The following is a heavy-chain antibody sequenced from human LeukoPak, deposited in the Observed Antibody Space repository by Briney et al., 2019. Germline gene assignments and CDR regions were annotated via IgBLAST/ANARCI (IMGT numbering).Heavy chain of an antibody. J-gene: IGHJ5*02. CDR1: GFSFSTYA. Sequence: GGSLRLSCAASGFSFSTYAMNWVRQAPGKGLEWVSTISVSGDSTFYADSVQGRFTISRDTSKNSLSLHMNSLRAEDTAVYYCAKDPAYYDFWSGYLFDPWGQGTLVTVSS. CDR3: AKDPAYYDFWSGYLFDP. V-gene: IGHV3-23*01. CDR2: ISVSGDST. D-gene: IGHD3-3*01.